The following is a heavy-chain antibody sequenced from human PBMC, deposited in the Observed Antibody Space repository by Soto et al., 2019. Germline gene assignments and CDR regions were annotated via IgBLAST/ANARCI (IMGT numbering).Heavy chain of an antibody. CDR1: GFSLSTSGVG. CDR2: IYWDDDK. D-gene: IGHD2-15*01. V-gene: IGHV2-5*02. Sequence: QITLKESGPTLVKPTQTLTLTCTFSGFSLSTSGVGVGWIRQPPGKALEWLALIYWDDDKRYSPSLKSRLTITKDTSKNQFVLTMTHMDPVDTATYYCAHRRSYCSGGSCYSGFDYWGQGTLVTVSS. CDR3: AHRRSYCSGGSCYSGFDY. J-gene: IGHJ4*02.